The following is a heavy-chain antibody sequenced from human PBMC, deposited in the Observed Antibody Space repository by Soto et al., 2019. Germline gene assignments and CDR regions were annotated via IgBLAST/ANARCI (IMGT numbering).Heavy chain of an antibody. D-gene: IGHD2-2*01. CDR3: ARGGAAISGTPEWFDP. Sequence: EVQLMESGGVLVKPGGSLRLSCAASGFTFSGYTMNWVRQAPGKGLEWVSSISSTSTYISYADSVKGRFTISRDNANNSLSLQMNSLRAEDTAVYYCARGGAAISGTPEWFDPWGQGTLVTVSS. CDR1: GFTFSGYT. J-gene: IGHJ5*02. CDR2: ISSTSTYI. V-gene: IGHV3-21*01.